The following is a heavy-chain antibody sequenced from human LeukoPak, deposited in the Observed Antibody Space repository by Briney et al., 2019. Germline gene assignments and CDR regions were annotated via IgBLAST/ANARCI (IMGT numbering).Heavy chain of an antibody. CDR3: ARLSGNVVVPASIRDY. V-gene: IGHV1-69*13. D-gene: IGHD2-2*01. CDR2: IIPIFGTA. CDR1: GGTFCSYA. Sequence: SVKVSCKASGGTFCSYAISWVRQAPGQALEWMGGIIPIFGTANYAQKFQGRVTITADESTSTAYMELSSLRSEDTAVYYCARLSGNVVVPASIRDYWGQGTLVTVSS. J-gene: IGHJ4*02.